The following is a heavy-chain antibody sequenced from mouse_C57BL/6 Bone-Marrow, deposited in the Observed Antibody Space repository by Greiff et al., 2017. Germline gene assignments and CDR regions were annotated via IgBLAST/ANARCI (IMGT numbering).Heavy chain of an antibody. V-gene: IGHV1-18*01. CDR3: ARGRGSSYDWFAY. D-gene: IGHD1-1*01. CDR2: INPNNGGT. Sequence: VQLKESGPELVKPGASVKIPCKASGYTFTDYNMDWVKQSHGQSLEWIGDINPNNGGTIYNQKFKGKATLTVDKSSSTAYMELRSLTSEDTAVYYCARGRGSSYDWFAYWGQGTLVTVSA. J-gene: IGHJ3*01. CDR1: GYTFTDYN.